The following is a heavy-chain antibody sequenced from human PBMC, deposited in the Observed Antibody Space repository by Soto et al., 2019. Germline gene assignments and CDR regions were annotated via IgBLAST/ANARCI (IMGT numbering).Heavy chain of an antibody. CDR2: INPSGGST. CDR3: ASEIVVVPAAISYYYGMDV. Sequence: QVQLVQSGAEVKKPGASVKVSCKASGHTFTSYYMHWVRQAPGQGLEWMGIINPSGGSTSYAQKFQGRVTMTRDTSTSTVYMELSSLRSEDTAVYYCASEIVVVPAAISYYYGMDVWGQGTTVTVSS. V-gene: IGHV1-46*01. D-gene: IGHD2-2*01. J-gene: IGHJ6*02. CDR1: GHTFTSYY.